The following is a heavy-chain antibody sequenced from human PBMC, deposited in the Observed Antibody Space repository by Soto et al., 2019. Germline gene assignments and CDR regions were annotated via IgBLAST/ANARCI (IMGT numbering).Heavy chain of an antibody. J-gene: IGHJ4*02. Sequence: QVQLVQSGAEVKKPGSSVKVSCKASGGTFNSYTINWVRQAPGQGLEWMGRIIPILDIPHYAQKFQGRVTITADKSTSTAYMELSSLRSEDTAVYYCAPHGDYAPSGREVHYFDYWDQGTLVTVSS. CDR2: IIPILDIP. D-gene: IGHD4-17*01. CDR3: APHGDYAPSGREVHYFDY. V-gene: IGHV1-69*02. CDR1: GGTFNSYT.